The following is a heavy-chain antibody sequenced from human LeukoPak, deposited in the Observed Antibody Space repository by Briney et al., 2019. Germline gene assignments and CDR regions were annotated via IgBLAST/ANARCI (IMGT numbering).Heavy chain of an antibody. CDR3: ARDVSVATYYFDY. CDR2: MNPNTGNT. Sequence: GASVKVSCKASGYTFTSYDINWVRQATGQGLEWMGWMNPNTGNTGYAQKFQGRVTITRDTSASTAYMDLSSLRSEDVAVYYCARDVSVATYYFDYWGQGTLVTVSS. V-gene: IGHV1-8*01. CDR1: GYTFTSYD. J-gene: IGHJ4*02. D-gene: IGHD5-12*01.